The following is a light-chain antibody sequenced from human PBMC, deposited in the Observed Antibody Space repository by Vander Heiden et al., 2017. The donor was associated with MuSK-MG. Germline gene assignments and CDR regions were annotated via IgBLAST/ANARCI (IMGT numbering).Light chain of an antibody. CDR2: EAS. CDR3: LQTNRFPPT. V-gene: IGKV1D-12*01. Sequence: DIQMTQPPSSVSASVGDRVTITCRASQSIANWLLWYQQKPGKAPKLLIYEASTLESGLPSRFSGSGSGTDFTLTISSLQPEDFGSYYCLQTNRFPPTFGGGTKVEIK. J-gene: IGKJ4*01. CDR1: QSIANW.